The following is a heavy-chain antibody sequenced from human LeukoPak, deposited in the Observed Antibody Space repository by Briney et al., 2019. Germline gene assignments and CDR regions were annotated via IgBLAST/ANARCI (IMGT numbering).Heavy chain of an antibody. J-gene: IGHJ4*02. V-gene: IGHV5-51*01. CDR2: IYPGDSDT. CDR3: ARSGGSPPNYFDY. Sequence: GESLKISCKGSGYSFTSYWFGWVRQMPGKGLEWMGIIYPGDSDTRYSPSFQGQVTIPADKSISTAYLQWNSLKASDTAMYYCARSGGSPPNYFDYWGQGTLVTVSS. D-gene: IGHD2-15*01. CDR1: GYSFTSYW.